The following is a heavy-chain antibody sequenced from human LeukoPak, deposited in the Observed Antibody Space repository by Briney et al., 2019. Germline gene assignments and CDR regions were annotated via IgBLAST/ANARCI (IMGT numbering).Heavy chain of an antibody. CDR2: IYYSGST. CDR1: GGSISSYY. J-gene: IGHJ4*02. D-gene: IGHD3-22*01. V-gene: IGHV4-59*01. Sequence: SETLSLTCTVSGGSISSYYWSWIRQPPGKGLEWIGYIYYSGSTNYNPSLKSRVTISVDTSKNQFSLKLRSVTAADTAVYYCARVEYYDSSGYYVDYWGQGTLVTVSS. CDR3: ARVEYYDSSGYYVDY.